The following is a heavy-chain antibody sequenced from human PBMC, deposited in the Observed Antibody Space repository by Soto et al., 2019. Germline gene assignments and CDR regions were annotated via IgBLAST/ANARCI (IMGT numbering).Heavy chain of an antibody. D-gene: IGHD2-2*01. V-gene: IGHV3-30-3*01. CDR2: ISYDGSHK. CDR3: AREMPDPSDYYYGMDV. J-gene: IGHJ6*02. Sequence: QVQLVESGGGVVQPGRSLRLSCAASGFSFSTYTIHWVRQAPGKGLEWVAIISYDGSHKYYADSVEGRFTISRDSSMTTLWLQMTSLRPDDTAVYYCAREMPDPSDYYYGMDVWGQGTTVTVSS. CDR1: GFSFSTYT.